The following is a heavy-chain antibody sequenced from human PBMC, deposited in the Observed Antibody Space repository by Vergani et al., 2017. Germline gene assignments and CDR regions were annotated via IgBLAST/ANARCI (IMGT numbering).Heavy chain of an antibody. CDR2: IIPIFGTA. D-gene: IGHD6-19*01. CDR1: GGTFSSYA. CDR3: ARDSRNSSGPHGFDY. V-gene: IGHV1-69*13. J-gene: IGHJ4*02. Sequence: QVQLVQSGAEVKKPGSSVKVSCKASGGTFSSYAISWVRQAPGQGLEWMGRIIPIFGTANYVQKFKGRVTITADESTSTAYMELSSLRSEDTAVYYCARDSRNSSGPHGFDYWGQGTLVTVSS.